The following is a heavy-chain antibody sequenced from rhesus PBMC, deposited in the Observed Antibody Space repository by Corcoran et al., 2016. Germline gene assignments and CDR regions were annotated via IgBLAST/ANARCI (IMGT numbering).Heavy chain of an antibody. D-gene: IGHD1-44*01. V-gene: IGHV4-147*01. CDR2: IFGAGGST. CDR3: AKDGSGNYVNS. CDR1: GAFVTSNS. Sequence: QVQLQESGPGLGKSSETLSLPCAVSGAFVTSNSWTWLRQPQGKGREWIGRIFGAGGSTSYNPSLTRRVTISRDTSKNQLSLRLNSVTAADTAVYYCAKDGSGNYVNSWGQGVVVTVSS. J-gene: IGHJ6*01.